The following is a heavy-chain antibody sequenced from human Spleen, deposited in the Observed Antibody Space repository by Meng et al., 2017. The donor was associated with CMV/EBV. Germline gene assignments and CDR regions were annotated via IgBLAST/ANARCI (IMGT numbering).Heavy chain of an antibody. Sequence: VQLVQSGVGVEEPGASVKVSSKASGYTFTGYYMHWVRQAPGQGLEWMGWINPNSGGTNYAQKFQGRVTMTRDTSISTAYMELSRLRSDDTAVYYCARDLKGWKGPDYWGQGTLVTVSS. CDR1: GYTFTGYY. CDR2: INPNSGGT. J-gene: IGHJ4*02. D-gene: IGHD1-1*01. V-gene: IGHV1-2*02. CDR3: ARDLKGWKGPDY.